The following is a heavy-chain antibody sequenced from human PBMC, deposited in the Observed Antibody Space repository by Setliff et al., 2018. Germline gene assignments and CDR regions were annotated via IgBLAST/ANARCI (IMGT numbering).Heavy chain of an antibody. V-gene: IGHV4-39*07. Sequence: ETLSLTCTVSGGSISSSSHYWGWIRQSPGKGLEWIGEINDSGTTNYSPSLKSRVTISLDASTNQFSLKLRSVSAADTAVYYCRYWSGYYNNDYWGQGTLVTVSS. D-gene: IGHD3-3*01. CDR1: GGSISSSSHY. CDR3: RYWSGYYNNDY. CDR2: INDSGTT. J-gene: IGHJ4*02.